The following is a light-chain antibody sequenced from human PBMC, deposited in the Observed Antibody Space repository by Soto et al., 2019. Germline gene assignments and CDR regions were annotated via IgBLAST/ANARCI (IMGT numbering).Light chain of an antibody. Sequence: QAVVTQPPSVSGAPGQRVTISCTGSSSNIGATYDVQWYQQLPGTAPKLLIYGNSNRPSGVPDRFSGSKSGTSASLAITGLPADDEADYYGQSYDSSLSAHYVFGTGTKLTVL. CDR1: SSNIGATYD. J-gene: IGLJ1*01. CDR2: GNS. V-gene: IGLV1-40*01. CDR3: QSYDSSLSAHYV.